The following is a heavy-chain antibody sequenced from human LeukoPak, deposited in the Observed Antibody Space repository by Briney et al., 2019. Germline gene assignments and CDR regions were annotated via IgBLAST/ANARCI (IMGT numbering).Heavy chain of an antibody. Sequence: SETLSLTCAVYGGSFSGYYWSWIRQPPGKGLEWIGEINHSGSTNYNPSLKSRVTISVDTSKNQFSLKLSSVTAADTAVYYCARGGGYDFWSGYYYYYYMDVWGKGTTVTVS. J-gene: IGHJ6*03. CDR1: GGSFSGYY. V-gene: IGHV4-34*01. CDR2: INHSGST. D-gene: IGHD3-3*01. CDR3: ARGGGYDFWSGYYYYYYMDV.